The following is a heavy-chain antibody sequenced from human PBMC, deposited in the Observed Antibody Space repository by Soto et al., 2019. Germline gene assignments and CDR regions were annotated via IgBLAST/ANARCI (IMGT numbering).Heavy chain of an antibody. J-gene: IGHJ6*02. CDR3: ARHSRDYYYYDGMDV. Sequence: PSETLSLTCTVSGGSISSSSYYWGWIRQPPGKGLEWIGSIYYSGSTYYNPSLKSRVTISVDTSKNQFSLKLSSVTAADTAVYYCARHSRDYYYYDGMDVWGQGTTVTVSS. CDR2: IYYSGST. CDR1: GGSISSSSYY. D-gene: IGHD6-13*01. V-gene: IGHV4-39*01.